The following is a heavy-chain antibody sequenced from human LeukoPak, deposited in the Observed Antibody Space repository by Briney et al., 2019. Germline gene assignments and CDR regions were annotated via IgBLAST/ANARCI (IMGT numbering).Heavy chain of an antibody. CDR2: INHSGST. Sequence: SETLSLTCAVYGGSFSGYYWSWIRQPPGKGLEWIGEINHSGSTNYNPSLKSRVTISVDTSKNQFSLKLSSVTAVDTAVYYCARVRCSSTSCYFNYYYYYMDVWGKGTTVTVSS. J-gene: IGHJ6*03. CDR1: GGSFSGYY. V-gene: IGHV4-34*01. D-gene: IGHD2-2*01. CDR3: ARVRCSSTSCYFNYYYYYMDV.